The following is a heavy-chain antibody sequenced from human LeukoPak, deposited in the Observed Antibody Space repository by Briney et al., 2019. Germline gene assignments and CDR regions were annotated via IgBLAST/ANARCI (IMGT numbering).Heavy chain of an antibody. J-gene: IGHJ4*02. CDR2: NSGSGGST. CDR1: GFTFSGYA. CDR3: AKGIAAAGTVFVDY. D-gene: IGHD6-13*01. V-gene: IGHV3-23*01. Sequence: GGSLRLSCAASGFTFSGYAMSWVRQAPGKGLEWVSANSGSGGSTYYADSVKGRFTISRDNSKNTLYLQMNSLRAEDTAVYYCAKGIAAAGTVFVDYWGQGTLVTVSS.